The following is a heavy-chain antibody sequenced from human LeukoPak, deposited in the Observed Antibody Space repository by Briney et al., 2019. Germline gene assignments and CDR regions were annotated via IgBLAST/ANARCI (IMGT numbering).Heavy chain of an antibody. CDR3: ERGFCSGGSCYLVDS. CDR1: GGYISGSY. D-gene: IGHD2-15*01. CDR2: IYSSGST. Sequence: SETLSLTYTVCGGYISGSYWSWIRQPAGKGLECIGRIYSSGSTNYNPSLKSRVTMSVDTSKNQVSLKLNSVTAADTAVYYCERGFCSGGSCYLVDSWGQGTLVTVSS. V-gene: IGHV4-4*07. J-gene: IGHJ5*01.